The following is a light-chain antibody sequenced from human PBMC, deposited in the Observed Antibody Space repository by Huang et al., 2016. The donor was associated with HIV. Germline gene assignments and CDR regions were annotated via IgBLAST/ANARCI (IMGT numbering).Light chain of an antibody. CDR1: QSVSSY. CDR3: QQRSNRPPLT. J-gene: IGKJ4*01. CDR2: DAS. Sequence: EIILTQSPATLSLSPGERATLSCGASQSVSSYLAWYQQKPGQAPRLLIYDASNRATGIPARFSGSGSGTDFTLTISSLEPEDFAVYYCQQRSNRPPLTFGGGTKVEIK. V-gene: IGKV3-11*01.